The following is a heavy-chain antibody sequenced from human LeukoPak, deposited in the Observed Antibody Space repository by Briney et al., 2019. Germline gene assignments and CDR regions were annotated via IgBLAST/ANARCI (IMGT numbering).Heavy chain of an antibody. CDR2: IYTSRST. J-gene: IGHJ4*02. D-gene: IGHD6-6*01. CDR3: ARAGGDISSSQDLDY. V-gene: IGHV4-4*07. Sequence: SETLSLTCTVSGGSISSYYWSWIRQPAGKGLEWIGRIYTSRSTNYNPSLKSRVTISVDTSKNQFSLKMISVTAADTAVYYCARAGGDISSSQDLDYWGQGTLVTVSS. CDR1: GGSISSYY.